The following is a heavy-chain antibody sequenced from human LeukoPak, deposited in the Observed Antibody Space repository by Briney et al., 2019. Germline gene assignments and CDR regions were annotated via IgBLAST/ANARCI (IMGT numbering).Heavy chain of an antibody. Sequence: SETLSLTCAVYGGSFSGYYWSWIRQPPGKGLEWIGEVNHSGSTNYNPSLKSRVTISVDTSKNQFSLKLSSVTAADTAVYYCARGGGIAVAWGQGTLVTVSS. CDR3: ARGGGIAVA. CDR2: VNHSGST. D-gene: IGHD6-19*01. CDR1: GGSFSGYY. V-gene: IGHV4-34*01. J-gene: IGHJ5*02.